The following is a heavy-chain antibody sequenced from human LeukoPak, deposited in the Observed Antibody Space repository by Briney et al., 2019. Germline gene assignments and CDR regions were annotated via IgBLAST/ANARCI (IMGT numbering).Heavy chain of an antibody. V-gene: IGHV3-30*04. CDR1: GFSFSSYA. Sequence: GRSLRLCCAASGFSFSSYAMHRVRQAPRKVLESVAVISYDGSNKYYADSVKGRFTISRDNSKNTLYLQMNSLRAEDTAVYYCARDQIAAALFDYWGQGTLVTVSS. CDR3: ARDQIAAALFDY. CDR2: ISYDGSNK. D-gene: IGHD6-13*01. J-gene: IGHJ4*02.